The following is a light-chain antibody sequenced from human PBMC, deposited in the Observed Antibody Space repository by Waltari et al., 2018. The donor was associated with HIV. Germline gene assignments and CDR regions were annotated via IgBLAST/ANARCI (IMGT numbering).Light chain of an antibody. J-gene: IGKJ5*01. Sequence: DIQLTQSPSFLSASVGDRVTITCRARQGVSSYLAWYQQEPGKAPKLLNYAASTLQSGVPSRFSGSGSGTEFTLTISCLQPEDFATYYCQQLHPYPITFGQGTRLEIK. CDR3: QQLHPYPIT. CDR2: AAS. V-gene: IGKV1-9*01. CDR1: QGVSSY.